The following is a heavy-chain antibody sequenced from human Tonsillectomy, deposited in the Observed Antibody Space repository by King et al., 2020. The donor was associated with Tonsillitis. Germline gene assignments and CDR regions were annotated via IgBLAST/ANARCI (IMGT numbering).Heavy chain of an antibody. CDR1: GGSLSSHH. Sequence: QLQLQESVPGLVKPSETLSLTCTVSGGSLSSHHWSWVRQSPGMVLEWVGYISYSGSTKYNPSLKSRVTITGDTAKNQFSLKLASVTAADTAVYFCAGTRSSAFYYDFWGQGSLVTVSS. CDR2: ISYSGST. J-gene: IGHJ4*02. CDR3: AGTRSSAFYYDF. D-gene: IGHD6-19*01. V-gene: IGHV4-59*11.